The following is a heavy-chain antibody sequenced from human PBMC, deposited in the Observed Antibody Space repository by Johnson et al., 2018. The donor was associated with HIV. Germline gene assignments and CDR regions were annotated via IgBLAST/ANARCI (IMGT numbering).Heavy chain of an antibody. J-gene: IGHJ3*02. CDR3: AREGGPPKLAFDI. CDR1: GFNFDDYA. D-gene: IGHD3-16*01. CDR2: IYSGGSR. V-gene: IGHV3-NL1*01. Sequence: QVQLVESGGGVVQAGRSLRLSCAASGFNFDDYAMNWVRQAPGKGLEWVSFIYSGGSRNYADSVKGRFTISRDNSKNTLYLQMNSLRAEDTAVYYCAREGGPPKLAFDIWGQGTMVTVAS.